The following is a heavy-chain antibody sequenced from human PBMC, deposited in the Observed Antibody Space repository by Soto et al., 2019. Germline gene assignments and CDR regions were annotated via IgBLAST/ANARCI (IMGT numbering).Heavy chain of an antibody. D-gene: IGHD3-22*01. V-gene: IGHV3-7*05. CDR2: IKQDGSEK. CDR3: ARENRPLSGDSSGYYLDY. J-gene: IGHJ4*02. Sequence: GGSLRLSCAASGFTFSSYWMSWVRQAPGKGLEWVANIKQDGSEKYYVDSVKGRFTISRDNAKNSLYLQMNSLRAEDTAVYNCARENRPLSGDSSGYYLDYWGQGTLVTVSS. CDR1: GFTFSSYW.